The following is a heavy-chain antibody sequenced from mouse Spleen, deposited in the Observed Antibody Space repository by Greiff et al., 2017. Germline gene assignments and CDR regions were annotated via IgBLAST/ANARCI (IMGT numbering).Heavy chain of an antibody. D-gene: IGHD1-1*01. Sequence: QVQLQQPGAELVKPGASVKLSCKASGYTFTSYWMHWVKQRPGQGLEWIGMIHPNSGSTNYNEKFKSKATLTVDKSPSTAYMQLSSLTSEDSAVYYCARNYGSSYVCAYWGQGTLVTVSA. CDR1: GYTFTSYW. J-gene: IGHJ3*01. CDR3: ARNYGSSYVCAY. CDR2: IHPNSGST. V-gene: IGHV1-64*01.